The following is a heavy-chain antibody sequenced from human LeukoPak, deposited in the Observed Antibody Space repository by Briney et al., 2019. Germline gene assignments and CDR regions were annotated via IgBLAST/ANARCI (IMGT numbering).Heavy chain of an antibody. Sequence: ASVKVSCKASGYTFTGYYMHWVRQAPGQGLEWMGRINPNSGSTNYAQKFQGRVAMTRDTSISTAYMELSRLRSDDTAVYYCARDLGYYDSSGSDYWGQGTLVTVSS. CDR2: INPNSGST. D-gene: IGHD3-22*01. CDR1: GYTFTGYY. CDR3: ARDLGYYDSSGSDY. V-gene: IGHV1-2*06. J-gene: IGHJ4*02.